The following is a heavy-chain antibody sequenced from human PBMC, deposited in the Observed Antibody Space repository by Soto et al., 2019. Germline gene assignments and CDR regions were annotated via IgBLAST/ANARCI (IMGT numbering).Heavy chain of an antibody. V-gene: IGHV4-31*03. J-gene: IGHJ4*02. CDR2: IYYSGST. CDR3: ARTYYYGSENSVDS. Sequence: QVQLQESGPGLVKPSQTLSLTCPVSGGSISSGGYYWSWIRQHPGKGLEWIGYIYYSGSTYYNPSLKSRFTISVDTSKNQFSLKPSSVPAADTAVYYCARTYYYGSENSVDSWGQGTLGTGSS. D-gene: IGHD3-10*01. CDR1: GGSISSGGYY.